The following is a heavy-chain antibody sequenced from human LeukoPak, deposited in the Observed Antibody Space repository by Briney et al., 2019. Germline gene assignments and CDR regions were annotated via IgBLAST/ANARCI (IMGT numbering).Heavy chain of an antibody. CDR2: IRYDGSNK. CDR1: GFTFSSYG. J-gene: IGHJ4*02. Sequence: PGGSLRLSCAASGFTFSSYGMHWVRQAPGKGLEWVAFIRYDGSNKYYADSVKGRFTISRDNSKNTLYLQMNSLRAEDTAVYYCAKDFSDGSGSYYNHFDYWGQGTLVTVSS. V-gene: IGHV3-30*02. CDR3: AKDFSDGSGSYYNHFDY. D-gene: IGHD3-10*01.